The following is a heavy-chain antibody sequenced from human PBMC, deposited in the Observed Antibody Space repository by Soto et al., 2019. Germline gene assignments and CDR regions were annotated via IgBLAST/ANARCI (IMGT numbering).Heavy chain of an antibody. V-gene: IGHV4-31*03. CDR2: IYYSGST. CDR1: GVSISSGGYY. CDR3: ARARPLRNCSSTSCYHTTSGPRYYYYMDV. D-gene: IGHD2-2*01. Sequence: SETLSLTCTVSGVSISSGGYYWSWIRQHPGKGLEWIGYIYYSGSTYYNPSLKSRVTISVDTSKNQFSLKLSSVTAADTAVYYCARARPLRNCSSTSCYHTTSGPRYYYYMDVWGKGTTVTVSS. J-gene: IGHJ6*03.